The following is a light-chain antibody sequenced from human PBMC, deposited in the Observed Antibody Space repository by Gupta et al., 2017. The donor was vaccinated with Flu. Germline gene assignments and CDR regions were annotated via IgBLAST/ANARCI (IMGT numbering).Light chain of an antibody. CDR1: QGISNY. J-gene: IGKJ1*01. Sequence: DIQMTQSPSSLSASVGDRVTVTCRANQGISNYLAWYQQKPGKVPKLLIFGASTLQSGVPSRFSGSGSGTDFTLTISSLQPEDVATYYCQNKNSAPRTFGQGTKVEIK. CDR3: QNKNSAPRT. V-gene: IGKV1-27*01. CDR2: GAS.